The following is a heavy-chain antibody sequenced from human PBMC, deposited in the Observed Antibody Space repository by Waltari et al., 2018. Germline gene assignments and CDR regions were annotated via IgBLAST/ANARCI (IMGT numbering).Heavy chain of an antibody. J-gene: IGHJ4*02. V-gene: IGHV3-74*01. Sequence: EVQLVESGGGLVQPGGSLRLSCLASGFISSPYWMDWVRQAPGKGLVWVSRINSDGSSTTYADSVKGQFTISRDNAKNTLYLHMSSLRAEDTAVYYCVRENIAAAGLESWGQGTLVTVSS. CDR3: VRENIAAAGLES. CDR2: INSDGSST. D-gene: IGHD6-13*01. CDR1: GFISSPYW.